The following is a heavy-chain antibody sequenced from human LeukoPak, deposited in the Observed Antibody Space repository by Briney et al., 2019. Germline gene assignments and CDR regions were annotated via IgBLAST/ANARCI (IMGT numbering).Heavy chain of an antibody. Sequence: GGSLRLSCAASGFTFSDYAMNWVRQAPGKGLEWVSYISSSSSTIYYADSVKGRFTISRDNAKNSLYLQMNSLRAEDTAVYYCAREIMYGDYSFDYWGQGTLVTVSS. V-gene: IGHV3-48*01. D-gene: IGHD4-17*01. J-gene: IGHJ4*02. CDR3: AREIMYGDYSFDY. CDR2: ISSSSSTI. CDR1: GFTFSDYA.